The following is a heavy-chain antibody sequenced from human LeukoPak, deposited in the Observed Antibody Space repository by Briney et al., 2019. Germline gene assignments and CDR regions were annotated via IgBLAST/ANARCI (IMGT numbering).Heavy chain of an antibody. D-gene: IGHD3-22*01. CDR2: IYHSGST. CDR3: ARFGGSGYYDAGY. V-gene: IGHV4-38-2*02. CDR1: GYSISSGYY. J-gene: IGHJ4*02. Sequence: SETLSLTCTVSGYSISSGYYWGWIRQPPGKGLEWIGSIYHSGSTYYNPSLKSRVTISVDTSKNQFSLKLSSVTAADTAVYYCARFGGSGYYDAGYWGQGTLVTVSS.